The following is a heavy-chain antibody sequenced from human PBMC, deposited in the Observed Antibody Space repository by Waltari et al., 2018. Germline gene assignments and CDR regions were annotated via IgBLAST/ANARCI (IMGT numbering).Heavy chain of an antibody. V-gene: IGHV4-61*02. CDR1: AGSISSGSYY. CDR2: IFTSGST. J-gene: IGHJ6*02. Sequence: QVQLQESGPGLVKPSQTLSRTCSVSAGSISSGSYYWYWLRQPAGKGLEYLGRIFTSGSTNYNPSLKSRVTISVDTSKNQFSLKLTSVTAADTAVYYCARDSVATTPYYYYGMDVWGQGTTVTVSS. D-gene: IGHD5-12*01. CDR3: ARDSVATTPYYYYGMDV.